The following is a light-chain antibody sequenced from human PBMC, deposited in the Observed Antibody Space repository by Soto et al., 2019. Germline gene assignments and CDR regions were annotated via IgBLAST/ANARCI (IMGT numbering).Light chain of an antibody. CDR3: AAWDDTLNGLA. Sequence: QSVLTQPPSASGTPGQRVTISCSGSSSNIGSNYVYWYQQVPGTAPRLLMYRASQRPSGVPDRFSGSKSGTSASLAISGLRSEDEADYYCAAWDDTLNGLAFGGGTKVTVL. J-gene: IGLJ2*01. V-gene: IGLV1-47*01. CDR1: SSNIGSNY. CDR2: RAS.